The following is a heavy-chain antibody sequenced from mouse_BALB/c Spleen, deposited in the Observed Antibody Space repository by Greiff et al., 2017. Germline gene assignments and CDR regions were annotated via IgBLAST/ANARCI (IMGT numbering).Heavy chain of an antibody. D-gene: IGHD2-10*02. CDR3: ARKYGNYFDY. CDR1: GFTFSSYG. Sequence: EVQLVESGGGLVQPGGSLKLSCAASGFTFSSYGMSWVRQTPDKRLELVATINSNGGSTYSPDSVKGRFTISRDNAKNTLYLQMSSLKAEDTAMYYCARKYGNYFDYWGQGTTLTVSS. CDR2: INSNGGST. J-gene: IGHJ2*01. V-gene: IGHV5-6-3*01.